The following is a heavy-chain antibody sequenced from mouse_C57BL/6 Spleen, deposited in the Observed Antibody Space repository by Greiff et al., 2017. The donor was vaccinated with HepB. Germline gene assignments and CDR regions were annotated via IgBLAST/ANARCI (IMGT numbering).Heavy chain of an antibody. V-gene: IGHV1-55*01. CDR1: GYTFTSYW. J-gene: IGHJ3*01. D-gene: IGHD2-2*01. Sequence: VQLQQSGAELVKPGASVKMSCKASGYTFTSYWITWVKQRPGQGLEWIGDIYPGSGSTNYNEKFKSKATLTVDTSSSTAYMQLSSLTSDDSAVYYCARGGTMVTTSAYWGQGTLVTVSA. CDR2: IYPGSGST. CDR3: ARGGTMVTTSAY.